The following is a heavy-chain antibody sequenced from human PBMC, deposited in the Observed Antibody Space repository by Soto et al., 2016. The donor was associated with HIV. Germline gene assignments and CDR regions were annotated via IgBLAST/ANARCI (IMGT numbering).Heavy chain of an antibody. CDR3: VKDHSGSWEYFQH. V-gene: IGHV3-30*18. J-gene: IGHJ1*01. Sequence: VQLVESGGGVVQPGRSLRLSCAASGFTFSSHGMHWVRQAPGKGLEWVAVIWYDGNNEYYADSVKGRFTISRDNSKNTLYLQMNSLTAEDTAMYYCVKDHSGSWEYFQHWGQGTWSPVSS. D-gene: IGHD1-26*01. CDR1: GFTFSSHG. CDR2: IWYDGNNE.